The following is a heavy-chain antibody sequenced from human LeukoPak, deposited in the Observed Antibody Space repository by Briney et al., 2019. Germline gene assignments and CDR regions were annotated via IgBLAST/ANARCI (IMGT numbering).Heavy chain of an antibody. D-gene: IGHD1-26*01. V-gene: IGHV3-30*01. CDR3: ARGPGPIAGAKNPFDI. Sequence: GGSLRLSCAASGLTFSSYAMHWVRQAPGKGLEWVAVISYDGSNKYYADSVKGRFTISGDRSKNTLYLQMNSLRPEDTAFYYCARGPGPIAGAKNPFDIWGQGTMVTVSS. J-gene: IGHJ3*02. CDR2: ISYDGSNK. CDR1: GLTFSSYA.